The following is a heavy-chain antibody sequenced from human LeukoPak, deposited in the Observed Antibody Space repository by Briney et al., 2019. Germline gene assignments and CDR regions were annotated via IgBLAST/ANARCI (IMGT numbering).Heavy chain of an antibody. CDR3: ARGRVSSSTWYSTYYYYFYMDV. CDR2: IYYSGST. Sequence: SETLSLTCTVSGGSISSYYWSWIRQPPGKGLEWIGYIYYSGSTNYNSSFKSRVTISIDTSKNQFSLRLSSVTAADTAVYFCARGRVSSSTWYSTYYYYFYMDVWGKGTTVTVSS. CDR1: GGSISSYY. D-gene: IGHD6-13*01. J-gene: IGHJ6*03. V-gene: IGHV4-59*01.